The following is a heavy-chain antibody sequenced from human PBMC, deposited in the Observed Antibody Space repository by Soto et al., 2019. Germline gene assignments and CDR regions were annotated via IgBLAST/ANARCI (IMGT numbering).Heavy chain of an antibody. CDR2: ISNTGAHT. Sequence: EAQLVESGGGLVQPGGSLRLSCAASGFTFSNYEMHWVRQAPGKGLEYVSGISNTGAHTDYAKSVKGRFTISRDNSENPLYLQMGSLRAEDMALYYCARRGYGSRWPNVYMDVWGKGTTVTVSS. CDR1: GFTFSNYE. D-gene: IGHD6-13*01. J-gene: IGHJ6*03. V-gene: IGHV3-64*01. CDR3: ARRGYGSRWPNVYMDV.